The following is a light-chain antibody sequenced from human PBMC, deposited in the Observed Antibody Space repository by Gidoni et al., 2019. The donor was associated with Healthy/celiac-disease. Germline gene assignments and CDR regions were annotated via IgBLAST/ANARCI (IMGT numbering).Light chain of an antibody. V-gene: IGKV3-11*01. Sequence: EIVSTQPPATLSLSPGESATLSCRATQSVSSYLTWYQQKPGQAPRLLIYDAANRATGIPARFSGSGSGTDFTLTISSLEPEDFAVYYCQQRSNWLSLTFGGGTKVEIK. J-gene: IGKJ4*01. CDR2: DAA. CDR3: QQRSNWLSLT. CDR1: QSVSSY.